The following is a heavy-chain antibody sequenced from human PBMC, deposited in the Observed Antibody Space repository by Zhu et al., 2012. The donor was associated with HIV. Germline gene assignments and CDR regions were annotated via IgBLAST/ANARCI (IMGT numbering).Heavy chain of an antibody. CDR3: ARGGYYYDSLGAFDL. CDR1: GYSMRSGYY. V-gene: IGHV4-38-2*02. J-gene: IGHJ3*01. CDR2: IYHSGTT. D-gene: IGHD3-22*01. Sequence: QVQLQESGPGSVKPSKTLSLTCSISGYSMRSGYYWGWIRQPPGKDLEWIGSIYHSGTTYYNPPLKSRVTILVDMSEKEFSLKLTSVTAADTAVYYCARGGYYYDSLGAFDLWGQGTTVTVSS.